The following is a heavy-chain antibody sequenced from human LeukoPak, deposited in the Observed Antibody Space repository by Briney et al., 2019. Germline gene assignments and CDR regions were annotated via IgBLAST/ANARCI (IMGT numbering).Heavy chain of an antibody. CDR1: GFTFSSYA. Sequence: GRSLRLSCAAPGFTFSSYAMHWVRQAPGKGLEWVAVISYDGSNKYYADSVKGRFTISRDNSKNTLYLQMNSLRAEDTAVYYCARDAGSSGYYGMDVWGQGTTVTVSS. CDR3: ARDAGSSGYYGMDV. V-gene: IGHV3-30-3*01. J-gene: IGHJ6*02. D-gene: IGHD3-22*01. CDR2: ISYDGSNK.